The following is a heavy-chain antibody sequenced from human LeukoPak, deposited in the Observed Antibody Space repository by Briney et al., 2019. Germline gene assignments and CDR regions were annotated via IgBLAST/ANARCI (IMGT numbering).Heavy chain of an antibody. CDR2: ISHSGGST. V-gene: IGHV3-23*01. Sequence: GGSLRLSCAASGFTFSSYGMGWVRQAPGKGLEWVSTISHSGGSTYYADSVKGRFIISRDNAKNSLYLQMNSLRAEDTAVYYCAREITGTTDDAFDIWGQGTMVTVSS. CDR3: AREITGTTDDAFDI. D-gene: IGHD1-20*01. J-gene: IGHJ3*02. CDR1: GFTFSSYG.